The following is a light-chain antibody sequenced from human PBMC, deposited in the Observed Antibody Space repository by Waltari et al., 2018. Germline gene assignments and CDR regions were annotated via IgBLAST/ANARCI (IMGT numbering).Light chain of an antibody. CDR2: RGS. Sequence: DIVVTQSPLSLPVIPGEPASISCRSSQRLLHSNGNIYLDWYLQKPGQSPQVLIYRGSNRASGVPDRFSASGSGTDFTLKISRVEAEDVGVYYCMQTLQSRTFGQGTKVEIK. V-gene: IGKV2-28*01. CDR1: QRLLHSNGNIY. J-gene: IGKJ1*01. CDR3: MQTLQSRT.